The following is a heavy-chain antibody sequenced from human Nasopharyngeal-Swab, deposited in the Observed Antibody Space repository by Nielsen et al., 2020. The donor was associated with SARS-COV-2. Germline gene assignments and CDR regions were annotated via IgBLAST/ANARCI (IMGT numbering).Heavy chain of an antibody. V-gene: IGHV3-11*04. CDR1: GFTFSDYY. D-gene: IGHD6-13*01. J-gene: IGHJ4*02. Sequence: GGSLRLSCAASGFTFSDYYMSWIRQAPGKGREWVSYISSSGSTIYYADSVKGRFTISRDNAKNSLYLQMNSLRAEDTAVYYCTTSDIAAAADYWGQGTLVTVSS. CDR2: ISSSGSTI. CDR3: TTSDIAAAADY.